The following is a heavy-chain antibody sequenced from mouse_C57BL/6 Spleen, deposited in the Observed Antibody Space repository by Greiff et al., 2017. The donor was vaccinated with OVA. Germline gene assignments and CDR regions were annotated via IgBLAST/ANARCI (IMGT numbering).Heavy chain of an antibody. V-gene: IGHV1-15*01. Sequence: VQLQQSGAELVRPGASVTLSCKASGYTFTDYEMHWVKQTPVHGLEWIGAIAPETGGTAYNQKFKGKAILTADKSSSTAYMELRSLTSEDSAVYYCTRLEDYGSSYFDYWGQGTTLTVSS. CDR2: IAPETGGT. D-gene: IGHD1-1*01. CDR1: GYTFTDYE. CDR3: TRLEDYGSSYFDY. J-gene: IGHJ2*01.